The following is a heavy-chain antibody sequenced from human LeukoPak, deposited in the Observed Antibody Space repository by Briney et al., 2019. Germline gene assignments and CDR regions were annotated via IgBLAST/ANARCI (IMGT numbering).Heavy chain of an antibody. CDR1: GFTFSSYA. CDR2: ITGRGHST. V-gene: IGHV3-23*01. D-gene: IGHD2-2*02. J-gene: IGHJ5*02. Sequence: GGSLRLSCAASGFTFSSYAMNWVRQAPGKGLEWVSTITGRGHSTYYADSVKGRFTISRDNSKNTLYLQMNSLRVEDTGVYYCAKDRDTPGFHWFDPWGQGTLVTVSS. CDR3: AKDRDTPGFHWFDP.